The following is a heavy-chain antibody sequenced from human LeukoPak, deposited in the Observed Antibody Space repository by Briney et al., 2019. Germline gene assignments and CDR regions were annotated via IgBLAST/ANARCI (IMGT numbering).Heavy chain of an antibody. CDR2: IIPIFGIP. D-gene: IGHD2-15*01. CDR1: GGTFRTFA. Sequence: GASVKVSCKASGGTFRTFAISWVRQAPGQGLEWMGGIIPIFGIPDSAQKFQGRLTITADESTTTAYMELRSLRSDDTAVYYCARDPDATSIGYCSGGTCYSGDYWGQGTLVTVSS. V-gene: IGHV1-69*13. CDR3: ARDPDATSIGYCSGGTCYSGDY. J-gene: IGHJ4*02.